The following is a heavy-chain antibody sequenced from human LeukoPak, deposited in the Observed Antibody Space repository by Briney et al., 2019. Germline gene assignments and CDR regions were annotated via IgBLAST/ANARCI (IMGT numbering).Heavy chain of an antibody. CDR1: GGSISSYY. Sequence: SETLSLTCTVSGGSISSYYWSWIRQPPGKGLEWIGYIYYSGSTNYNPSLKSRVTISVGTSKNQFSLKLSSVTAADTAVYYCARAGYDSSGYYYAEYFQHWGQGTLVTVSS. CDR3: ARAGYDSSGYYYAEYFQH. D-gene: IGHD3-22*01. CDR2: IYYSGST. J-gene: IGHJ1*01. V-gene: IGHV4-59*12.